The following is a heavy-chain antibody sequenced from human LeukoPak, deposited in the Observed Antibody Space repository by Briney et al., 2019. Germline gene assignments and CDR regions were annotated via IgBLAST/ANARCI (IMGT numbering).Heavy chain of an antibody. D-gene: IGHD3-22*01. Sequence: PGGSLRLSCTVSGFTVSSDSMSWVRQAPGKGLEWVSFIYSGGSTHYSGSVKGRFTISRDNSKNTLYLQMNSLRAEDTALYYCARSITMIVALEDYWGQGTLVTVSS. J-gene: IGHJ4*02. CDR3: ARSITMIVALEDY. V-gene: IGHV3-53*01. CDR1: GFTVSSDS. CDR2: IYSGGST.